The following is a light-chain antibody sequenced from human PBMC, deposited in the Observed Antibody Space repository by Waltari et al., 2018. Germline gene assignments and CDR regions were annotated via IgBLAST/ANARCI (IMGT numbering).Light chain of an antibody. CDR3: SSYTSSSVV. CDR1: TMHVGRYNP. V-gene: IGLV2-18*02. J-gene: IGLJ2*01. Sequence: SALTQPPSVSGSPGQSVTISCTATTMHVGRYNPFSWYQQPPGTAPKLMIYDVSNRPSGVPDRFSGSKSGNTASLTISGLQAEDEADYYCSSYTSSSVVFGGGTKLTVL. CDR2: DVS.